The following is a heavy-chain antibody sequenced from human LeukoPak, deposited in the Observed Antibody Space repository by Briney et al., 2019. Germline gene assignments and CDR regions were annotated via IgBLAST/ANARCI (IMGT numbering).Heavy chain of an antibody. V-gene: IGHV1-18*01. CDR2: ISTYNGNT. CDR1: GYSFVLYG. Sequence: ASVKVSCRASGYSFVLYGISWVRQAPGQGPEWMGWISTYNGNTKYAQKFQGRVTMTTDTSTSTAYMELRSLRSDDTAVYYCARDEDYGISVNVDYWGQGTLVTVSS. J-gene: IGHJ4*02. D-gene: IGHD4-17*01. CDR3: ARDEDYGISVNVDY.